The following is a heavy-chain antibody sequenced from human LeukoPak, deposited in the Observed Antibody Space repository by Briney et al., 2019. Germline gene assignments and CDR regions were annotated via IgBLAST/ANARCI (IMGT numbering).Heavy chain of an antibody. V-gene: IGHV3-7*03. J-gene: IGHJ6*02. CDR3: ARDETVAGQAYELSYYGMDV. CDR1: GFTFSSYW. D-gene: IGHD6-19*01. Sequence: GGSLRLSCAASGFTFSSYWMSWVRQAPGKGLEWVANIKQDGSEKYYVDSVKGRFTISRDNAKNSLYLQMNSLRAEDTAVYYCARDETVAGQAYELSYYGMDVWGQGTLVTVSS. CDR2: IKQDGSEK.